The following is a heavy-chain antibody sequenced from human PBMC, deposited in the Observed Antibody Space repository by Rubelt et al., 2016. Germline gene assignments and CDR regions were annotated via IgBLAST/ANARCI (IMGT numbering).Heavy chain of an antibody. D-gene: IGHD6-13*01. CDR2: FSYSGST. CDR1: GGSINDNNW. Sequence: SLTCAVSGGSINDNNWWSWVRQPPGKGLEWIGRFSYSGSTYYNPSLKSRVTISVDTSKNQISLKLTSVTAADTAVYYCASSWYRFDYWGQGTRVTVSS. J-gene: IGHJ4*02. CDR3: ASSWYRFDY. V-gene: IGHV4-4*02.